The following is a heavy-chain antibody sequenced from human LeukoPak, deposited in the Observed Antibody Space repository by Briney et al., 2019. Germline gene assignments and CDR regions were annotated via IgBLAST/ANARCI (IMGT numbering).Heavy chain of an antibody. V-gene: IGHV3-23*01. CDR2: ISGSGEST. CDR1: GFTFSSYG. Sequence: GGTLRLSCAASGFTFSSYGMSWVRQAPGKGLEWVSFISGSGESTNYADSVKGRFTISRDNSKNTLYLQMNSLRAEDAAVYFCAKAPVTSCRGAYCYPFDSWGQGTLVTVSS. CDR3: AKAPVTSCRGAYCYPFDS. D-gene: IGHD2-21*01. J-gene: IGHJ4*02.